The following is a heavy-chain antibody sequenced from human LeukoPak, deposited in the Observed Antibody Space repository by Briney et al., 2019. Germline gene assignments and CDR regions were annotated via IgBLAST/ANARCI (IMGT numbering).Heavy chain of an antibody. J-gene: IGHJ6*02. V-gene: IGHV4-30-2*03. CDR2: IYTSGST. CDR1: GGSISSGGYS. CDR3: ARGRRVGFGEKPYYYYGMDV. D-gene: IGHD3-10*01. Sequence: SETLSLTCAVSGGSISSGGYSWSWIRQPPGKGLEWIGRIYTSGSTNSNPSLKSRVTISVDTSKNQFSLKLSSVTAADTAVYYCARGRRVGFGEKPYYYYGMDVWGQGTTVTVSS.